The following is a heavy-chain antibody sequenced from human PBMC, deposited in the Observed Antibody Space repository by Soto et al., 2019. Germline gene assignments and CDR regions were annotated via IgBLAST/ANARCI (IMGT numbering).Heavy chain of an antibody. V-gene: IGHV2-5*01. CDR2: ISWKDDK. D-gene: IGHD1-26*01. CDR1: GFSLSTSGAG. Sequence: SGPTLVNPTQTLTLTCTFSGFSLSTSGAGVGWIRQPPGKALEWLALISWKDDKRYNPGLKSRLTITKDTSKNQVVLTMTNMDPVDTGTYFCAHRYGGNYYRCYFDYWGQGTLVTVSS. J-gene: IGHJ4*02. CDR3: AHRYGGNYYRCYFDY.